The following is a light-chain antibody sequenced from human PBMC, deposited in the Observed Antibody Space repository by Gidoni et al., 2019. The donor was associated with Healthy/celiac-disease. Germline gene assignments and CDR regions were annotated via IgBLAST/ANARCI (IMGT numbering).Light chain of an antibody. J-gene: IGLJ1*01. CDR1: SSDVGGYNY. V-gene: IGLV2-14*03. CDR3: SSYTSSSTPWV. CDR2: DVS. Sequence: QSALTQPASVSGSPGQSITISCTGTSSDVGGYNYVSWSQQHPGKAPKLMIYDVSNRPSGVSNRVSGSKSGNTASLTISGLQAEDEADYYCSSYTSSSTPWVFGTGTKVTVL.